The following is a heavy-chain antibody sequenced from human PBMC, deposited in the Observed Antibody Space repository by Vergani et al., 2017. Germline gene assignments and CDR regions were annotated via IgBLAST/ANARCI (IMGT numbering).Heavy chain of an antibody. D-gene: IGHD3-10*01. CDR2: IYWDDDK. CDR3: SHSHVVLWFGEVPNWLDP. J-gene: IGHJ5*02. CDR1: GFSLSTSGVG. Sequence: QITLKESGPTLVKPTQTLTLTCTFSGFSLSTSGVGVGWIRQPPGKALEWLALIYWDDDKRYSPSLKSRLTITKDTSKNQVVLTMSNMDPVGTASHYWSHSHVVLWFGEVPNWLDPWGQGTLVTVSS. V-gene: IGHV2-5*02.